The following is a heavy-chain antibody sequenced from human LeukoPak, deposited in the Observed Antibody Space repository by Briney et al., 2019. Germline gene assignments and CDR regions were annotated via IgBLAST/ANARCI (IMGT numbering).Heavy chain of an antibody. Sequence: ASVTVSCTASGYTFSSYDINWVRQAAGQGLEWMGWMNPKTGNTGYAQKFQGRLSFTRNTSINTAFMELSSLRSEDTAVYYCARGPRVFGVVLSSHWFFDVWGRGTLVTVSS. CDR3: ARGPRVFGVVLSSHWFFDV. CDR2: MNPKTGNT. D-gene: IGHD3-3*01. V-gene: IGHV1-8*01. CDR1: GYTFSSYD. J-gene: IGHJ2*01.